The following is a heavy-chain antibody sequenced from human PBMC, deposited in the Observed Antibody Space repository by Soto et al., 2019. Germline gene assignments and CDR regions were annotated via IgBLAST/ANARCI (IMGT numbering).Heavy chain of an antibody. CDR3: ARDGGFGSPGWFDP. J-gene: IGHJ5*02. CDR2: IIPIFGTA. D-gene: IGHD3-3*01. V-gene: IGHV1-69*13. Sequence: GASVKVSCKASGGTFSSYAISWVRQAPGQGLEWMGGIIPIFGTANYAQKFQGRVTITADESTSTAYMELSSLRSEDTAVYYCARDGGFGSPGWFDPWGQGTLVTVSS. CDR1: GGTFSSYA.